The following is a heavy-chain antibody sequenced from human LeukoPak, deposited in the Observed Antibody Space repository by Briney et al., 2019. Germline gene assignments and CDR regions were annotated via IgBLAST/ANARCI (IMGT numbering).Heavy chain of an antibody. CDR2: TTGSGTTI. Sequence: RPGGSLRFSSAAYGFTFSSNEMNWVPPAPGKGLEWGSYTTGSGTTIYHADSVKGRFTISTANATASLYLQRNSLRAEETAVYYCARSPYRSGGSVVDYWGQGTLVSVSS. D-gene: IGHD6-19*01. J-gene: IGHJ4*02. CDR3: ARSPYRSGGSVVDY. V-gene: IGHV3-48*03. CDR1: GFTFSSNE.